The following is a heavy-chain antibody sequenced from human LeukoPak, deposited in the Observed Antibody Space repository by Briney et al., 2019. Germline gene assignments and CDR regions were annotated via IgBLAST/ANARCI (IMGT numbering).Heavy chain of an antibody. J-gene: IGHJ6*03. CDR2: INYSGST. V-gene: IGHV4-34*01. Sequence: SETLSLTCAVYGGSFSGYYWSWIRQPPGKGLEWIGEINYSGSTNYNPSLKSRVTISVDTSKNQFSLKLSSVTAADTAVYYCARGFNGSSWHYYYYYYMDVWGKGTTVTVSS. D-gene: IGHD6-13*01. CDR3: ARGFNGSSWHYYYYYYMDV. CDR1: GGSFSGYY.